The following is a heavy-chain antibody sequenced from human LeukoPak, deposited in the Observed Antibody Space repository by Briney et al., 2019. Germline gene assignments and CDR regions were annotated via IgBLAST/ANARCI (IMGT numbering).Heavy chain of an antibody. D-gene: IGHD3-22*01. CDR3: AHSGVIGQYYDSSGYYPPHFDY. V-gene: IGHV2-5*01. CDR2: IYWNDDK. J-gene: IGHJ4*02. Sequence: SGPTLVKPTQTLTLTCTFSGFSLSTSGVGVGWIRQPPGKALEWFALIYWNDDKRYSPSLKSRLTITKDTSKNQVVLTMTNMDPVDTATYYCAHSGVIGQYYDSSGYYPPHFDYWGQGTLVTVSS. CDR1: GFSLSTSGVG.